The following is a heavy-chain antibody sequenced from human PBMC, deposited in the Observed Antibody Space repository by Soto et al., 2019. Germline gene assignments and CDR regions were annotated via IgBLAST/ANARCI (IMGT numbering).Heavy chain of an antibody. V-gene: IGHV1-2*04. Sequence: GASVKVSCKASGYTFTGYYMHWVRQAPGQGLEWMGWINPNSGGTNYAQKFQGWVTITADKSTSTAYMELSSLRSEDTAVYYCARTAPYYMDVWGKGTTVTVSS. CDR2: INPNSGGT. D-gene: IGHD5-18*01. CDR3: ARTAPYYMDV. CDR1: GYTFTGYY. J-gene: IGHJ6*03.